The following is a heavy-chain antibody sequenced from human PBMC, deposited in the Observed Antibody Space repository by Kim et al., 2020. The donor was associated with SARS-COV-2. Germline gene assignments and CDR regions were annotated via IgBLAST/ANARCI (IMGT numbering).Heavy chain of an antibody. Sequence: GGSLRLSCAASGFTFSSYAMSWVRQAPGKGLEWVSAISGSGGSTYYADSVKGRFTISRDNSKNTLYLQMNSLRAEDTAVYYCAKEIDEGNIVVVPAAIILDYYYYGMDVWGQGTTVTVSS. CDR3: AKEIDEGNIVVVPAAIILDYYYYGMDV. CDR1: GFTFSSYA. D-gene: IGHD2-2*01. J-gene: IGHJ6*02. V-gene: IGHV3-23*01. CDR2: ISGSGGST.